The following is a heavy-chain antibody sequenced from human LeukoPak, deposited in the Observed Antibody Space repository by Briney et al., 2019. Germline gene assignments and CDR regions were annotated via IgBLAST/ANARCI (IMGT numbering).Heavy chain of an antibody. D-gene: IGHD3-22*01. CDR1: GGSFSGYY. CDR3: ARRDNGGYDSSGYYSRNGGDYLDY. V-gene: IGHV4-34*01. Sequence: SETLSLTCAVYGGSFSGYYWSWIRQPPGKGLEWIGEINHSGSTNYNPSLKSRVTISVDTSKNQFSLKLSSVTAADTAVYYCARRDNGGYDSSGYYSRNGGDYLDYWGQGTLVTVSS. CDR2: INHSGST. J-gene: IGHJ4*02.